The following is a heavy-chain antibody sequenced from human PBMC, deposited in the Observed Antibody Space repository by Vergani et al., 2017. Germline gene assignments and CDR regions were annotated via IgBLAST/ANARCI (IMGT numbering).Heavy chain of an antibody. J-gene: IGHJ4*02. CDR3: ASQVDIAAAGTRFAAGVDY. Sequence: QVQILQSGGGVVQPGGSLRLSCTLSGFTLNTYGIHWVRQAPGKGLEWVSFIRYDGSSEYYGDSVKGRFTISRDKSQNTVNLQMNSLRTEDTAVYFCASQVDIAAAGTRFAAGVDYWGQGTLVTVSS. D-gene: IGHD6-13*01. CDR1: GFTLNTYG. V-gene: IGHV3-30*02. CDR2: IRYDGSSE.